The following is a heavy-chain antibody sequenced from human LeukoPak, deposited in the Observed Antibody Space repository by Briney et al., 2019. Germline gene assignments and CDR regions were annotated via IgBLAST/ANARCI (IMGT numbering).Heavy chain of an antibody. J-gene: IGHJ2*01. V-gene: IGHV3-13*01. D-gene: IGHD5-12*01. CDR2: IGTAGDT. Sequence: PGGSLRLSCAASGFTSSGFWMSWVRQAPGKGLEWVSAIGTAGDTYYPGSVKGRFTISRENAKNSLYLQMNSLRAGDTAVYYCARVRKYSGYYSWYFDLWGRGTLVTVSS. CDR3: ARVRKYSGYYSWYFDL. CDR1: GFTSSGFW.